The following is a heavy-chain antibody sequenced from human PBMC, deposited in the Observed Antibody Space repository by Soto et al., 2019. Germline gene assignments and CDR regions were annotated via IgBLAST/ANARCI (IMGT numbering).Heavy chain of an antibody. J-gene: IGHJ4*02. CDR2: IIPIFGTA. CDR1: GGTFSSYA. D-gene: IGHD5-18*01. V-gene: IGHV1-69*13. Sequence: SVKVSCKASGGTFSSYAISWVRQAPGQGLEWMGGIIPIFGTANYAQKFQGRVTITADESTSTAYMELSSLRSEDTAVYYCARDGSEYSYGYTYDYWGQGTLVTVS. CDR3: ARDGSEYSYGYTYDY.